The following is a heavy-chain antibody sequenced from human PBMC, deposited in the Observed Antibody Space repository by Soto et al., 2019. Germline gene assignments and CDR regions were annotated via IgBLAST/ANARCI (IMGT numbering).Heavy chain of an antibody. Sequence: QVTLKESGPVLVKPTETLTLTCTVSGFSLSNARMGVSWIRQPPGKALEWLAHIFSNDEKSYSTSLKSRLTIPQATSKSRVVLTMTNMDPVDTATYFCARSQHAATSIDYWGQGTLVAVSS. CDR3: ARSQHAATSIDY. D-gene: IGHD6-25*01. J-gene: IGHJ4*02. CDR2: IFSNDEK. V-gene: IGHV2-26*01. CDR1: GFSLSNARMG.